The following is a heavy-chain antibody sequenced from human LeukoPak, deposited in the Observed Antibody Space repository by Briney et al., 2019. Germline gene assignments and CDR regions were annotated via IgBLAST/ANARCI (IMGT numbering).Heavy chain of an antibody. CDR3: ARAAMNLDGYNWWYFDY. Sequence: GASVKDSCKASGYTFTDYYMHWVRQAPGQGLEWMGWTNPNSGGTNYAQKFQGWVTMTRDTSISTAYMELSRLRSDDTAVYYCARAAMNLDGYNWWYFDYWGQGTLVTVSS. V-gene: IGHV1-2*04. J-gene: IGHJ4*02. D-gene: IGHD5-24*01. CDR2: TNPNSGGT. CDR1: GYTFTDYY.